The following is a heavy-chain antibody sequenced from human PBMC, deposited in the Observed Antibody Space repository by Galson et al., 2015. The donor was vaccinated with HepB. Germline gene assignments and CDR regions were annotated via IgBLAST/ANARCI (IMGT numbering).Heavy chain of an antibody. D-gene: IGHD3-22*01. CDR2: ISWNSGNI. J-gene: IGHJ4*02. CDR3: AKSSSYYYDSSGYYDY. V-gene: IGHV3-9*01. CDR1: GFTFDDYA. Sequence: SLRLSCAASGFTFDDYAMHWVRQAPGKGLEWVSGISWNSGNIDYADSVKGRFTISRDNAKDSLYLQMNSLRAEDTALYYCAKSSSYYYDSSGYYDYWGQGTLVTVSS.